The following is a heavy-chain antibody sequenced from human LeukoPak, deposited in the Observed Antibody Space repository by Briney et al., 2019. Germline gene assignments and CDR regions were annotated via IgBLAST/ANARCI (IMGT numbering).Heavy chain of an antibody. J-gene: IGHJ4*02. CDR1: GGSISSYY. D-gene: IGHD6-19*01. CDR3: AREGSSGPLDY. CDR2: MYNSGSA. V-gene: IGHV4-59*01. Sequence: SEPLSLTCTVSGGSISSYYWSWIRQPPGKGLEWIGYMYNSGSANYNPSLKSRVTISVDTSKNQFSLKLSSVTAADTAVYYCAREGSSGPLDYWGQGTLVTVSS.